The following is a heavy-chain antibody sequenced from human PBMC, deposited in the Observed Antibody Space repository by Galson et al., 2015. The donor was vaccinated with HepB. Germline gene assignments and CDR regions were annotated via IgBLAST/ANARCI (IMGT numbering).Heavy chain of an antibody. CDR3: AYQKLEKVATYYFDY. Sequence: SLRLSCAASGFTFSNYGMHWVRQAPGKGLEWVAFISYDGRNKYLTDSVKGRFTISRDNSRNTLYLQMNSLTVEDTAVYYCAYQKLEKVATYYFDYWGQGTLVTVSS. CDR2: ISYDGRNK. CDR1: GFTFSNYG. D-gene: IGHD1-1*01. J-gene: IGHJ4*02. V-gene: IGHV3-30*03.